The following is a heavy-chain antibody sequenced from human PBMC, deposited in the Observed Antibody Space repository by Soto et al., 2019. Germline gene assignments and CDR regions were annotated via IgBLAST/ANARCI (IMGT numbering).Heavy chain of an antibody. V-gene: IGHV1-8*01. J-gene: IGHJ6*02. D-gene: IGHD3-10*01. CDR3: AGAQVDMVRGVYYYYGMDV. Sequence: ASVKVSCKASGYTFTSDDINWVRQATGQGLEWMGWVNPNSGNTGYAQKFQGRVTMTRNTSISTAYMELSSLRSEDTAVYYCAGAQVDMVRGVYYYYGMDVWGQGTTVTVSS. CDR2: VNPNSGNT. CDR1: GYTFTSDD.